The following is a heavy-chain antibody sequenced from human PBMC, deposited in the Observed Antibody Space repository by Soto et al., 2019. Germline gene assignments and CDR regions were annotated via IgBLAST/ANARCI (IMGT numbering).Heavy chain of an antibody. Sequence: SETLSLTCAVYGGSFSGYYWSWIRQPPGKGLEWIGEINHSGSTNYNPSLKSRVTISVDTSKNQFSLKLSSVTAADTAVYYCASQYQLPTDYYYYYMDVWGKGTTVTVSS. J-gene: IGHJ6*03. CDR1: GGSFSGYY. D-gene: IGHD2-2*01. CDR3: ASQYQLPTDYYYYYMDV. CDR2: INHSGST. V-gene: IGHV4-34*01.